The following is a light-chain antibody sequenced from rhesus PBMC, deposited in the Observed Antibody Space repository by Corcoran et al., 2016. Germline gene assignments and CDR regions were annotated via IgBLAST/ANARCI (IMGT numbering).Light chain of an antibody. V-gene: IGKV1-22*01. Sequence: DIQMTQSPSSLSASVGDTVTITCRASQDLASCLAWYQQKPGKAPNLLIYGASTFQRGVPSRFSGSGSGTEFTLTISSLQPEEFATHYCLQDTNTPRTFGQGTKVDIK. CDR3: LQDTNTPRT. J-gene: IGKJ1*01. CDR1: QDLASC. CDR2: GAS.